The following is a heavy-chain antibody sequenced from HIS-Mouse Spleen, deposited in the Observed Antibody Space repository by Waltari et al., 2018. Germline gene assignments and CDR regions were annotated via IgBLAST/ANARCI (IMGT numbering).Heavy chain of an antibody. Sequence: DGSNKYYADSVKGRFTISRDNSKNTLYLQMNSLRAEDTAVYYCAKDRGREDGDKDDAFDIWGQGTMVTVSS. CDR3: AKDRGREDGDKDDAFDI. CDR2: DGSNK. D-gene: IGHD3-10*01. J-gene: IGHJ3*02. V-gene: IGHV3-30*02.